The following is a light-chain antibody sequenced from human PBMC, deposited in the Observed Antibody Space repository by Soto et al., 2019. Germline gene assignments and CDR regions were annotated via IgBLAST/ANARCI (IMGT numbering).Light chain of an antibody. CDR1: QGITSW. J-gene: IGKJ4*01. Sequence: DIQMTQSPSSVSASVGDRVTITCRASQGITSWLAWYQQKPGKAPKLLIYAASTLQSGVPSRFSGSGSGTDFPLNISSLQPEDFAAYDCQPANNFPLTFGGGTKVEIK. CDR2: AAS. CDR3: QPANNFPLT. V-gene: IGKV1D-12*01.